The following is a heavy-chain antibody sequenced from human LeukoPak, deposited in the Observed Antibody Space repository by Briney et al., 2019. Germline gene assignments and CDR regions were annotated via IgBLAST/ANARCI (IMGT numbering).Heavy chain of an antibody. Sequence: SETLSLTCTVSGGSMSGHYWTWLRQPPGKGLEWIGYFYKGAMTNQNPSLSSRVSMSMDTSKNQLSLTLTSVTAAGTAVYYCARPRTILGVVIGRHYIELWGTGTTVTVSS. CDR3: ARPRTILGVVIGRHYIEL. V-gene: IGHV4-4*09. CDR2: FYKGAMT. D-gene: IGHD3-3*01. CDR1: GGSMSGHY. J-gene: IGHJ6*03.